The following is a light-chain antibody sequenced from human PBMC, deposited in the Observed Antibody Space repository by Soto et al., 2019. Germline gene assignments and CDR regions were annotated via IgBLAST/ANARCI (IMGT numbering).Light chain of an antibody. CDR1: SSDVGGYDY. CDR2: EVT. CDR3: SSQTRGSTRV. V-gene: IGLV2-14*01. J-gene: IGLJ1*01. Sequence: QSAMTQPASVSGSPGQSIAISCTGTSSDVGGYDYVSWYQQQPDKAPKLMIYEVTQRPSGVSNRFYGSKSGHTASLTISGLQAEDESDYYCSSQTRGSTRVFGTGTQLTVL.